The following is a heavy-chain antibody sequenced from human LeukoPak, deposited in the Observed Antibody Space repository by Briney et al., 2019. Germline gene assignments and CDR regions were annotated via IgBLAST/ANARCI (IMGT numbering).Heavy chain of an antibody. D-gene: IGHD1-26*01. J-gene: IGHJ4*02. CDR1: GFTFDDYA. Sequence: SGGSLRLSCAASGFTFDDYAMHWVRQAPGKGLEWVSGISWNSGSIGYADSVKGRFTISRDNATNSLYLQMNSLRAEDTALYYCAKDILGIVGATMGFDYWGQGTLVTASS. CDR3: AKDILGIVGATMGFDY. CDR2: ISWNSGSI. V-gene: IGHV3-9*01.